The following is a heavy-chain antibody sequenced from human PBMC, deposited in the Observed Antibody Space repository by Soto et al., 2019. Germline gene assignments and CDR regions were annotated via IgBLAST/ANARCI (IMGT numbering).Heavy chain of an antibody. CDR1: GGSISSSSYY. CDR2: IYYSGST. CDR3: ARLRITMIGGWFDP. J-gene: IGHJ5*02. Sequence: QLQLQESGPGLVKPSETLSLTCTVSGGSISSSSYYWGWIRQPPGKGLEWIGSIYYSGSTYYNPSLKSRVTISVDTSKNQFSLKLSSVTAADTAVYYCARLRITMIGGWFDPWGQGTLVTVSS. V-gene: IGHV4-39*01. D-gene: IGHD3-22*01.